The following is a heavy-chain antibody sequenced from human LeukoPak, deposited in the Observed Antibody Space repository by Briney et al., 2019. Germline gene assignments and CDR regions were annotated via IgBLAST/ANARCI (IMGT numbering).Heavy chain of an antibody. CDR1: GFTFSSYG. D-gene: IGHD1-26*01. J-gene: IGHJ4*02. CDR2: ISGSGGST. Sequence: GGSLRLSCAASGFTFSSYGMSWVRQAPGKGLEWVSAISGSGGSTYYADSVKGRFTISRDNSKNTLYLQMNSLRAEDTAVYYCAKDLENSGSYPYFDYWGQGTLVTVSS. CDR3: AKDLENSGSYPYFDY. V-gene: IGHV3-23*01.